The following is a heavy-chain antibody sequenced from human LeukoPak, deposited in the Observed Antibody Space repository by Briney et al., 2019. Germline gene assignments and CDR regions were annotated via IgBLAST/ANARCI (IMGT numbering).Heavy chain of an antibody. J-gene: IGHJ6*03. CDR1: GGTFSTYA. CDR2: IIPIFGKA. Sequence: ASVKVSCKASGGTFSTYAVSWVRQAPGQGLEWMGGIIPIFGKADYAQKFQDRVTITADESTSTAYMELSSLRSEDTAVYFCATHSPEWRYSGYYNFYYMDVWGKGTTVTVSS. V-gene: IGHV1-69*13. CDR3: ATHSPEWRYSGYYNFYYMDV. D-gene: IGHD5-12*01.